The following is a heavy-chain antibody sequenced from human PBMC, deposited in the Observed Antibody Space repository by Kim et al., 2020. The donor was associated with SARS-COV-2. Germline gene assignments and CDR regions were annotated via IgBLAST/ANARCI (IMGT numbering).Heavy chain of an antibody. CDR2: ISSSGSFI. CDR3: ARALLGSCSSERCYAYYFNY. J-gene: IGHJ4*02. Sequence: GGSLRLSCAASGFSFSDYYMSWIRQAPGKGLEWVSYISSSGSFIYYADSVKGRFTISRDSAENSLYLQMNSLRAEDTAVYYCARALLGSCSSERCYAYYFNYWGQGTLVTAST. D-gene: IGHD2-15*01. CDR1: GFSFSDYY. V-gene: IGHV3-11*01.